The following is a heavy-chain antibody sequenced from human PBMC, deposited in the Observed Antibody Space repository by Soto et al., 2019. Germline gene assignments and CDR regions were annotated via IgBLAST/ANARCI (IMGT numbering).Heavy chain of an antibody. D-gene: IGHD5-12*01. J-gene: IGHJ5*02. Sequence: SETLSLTCTVSGGSISSYYWSCIRQPPGKGLEWIGYIYYSGSTNYNPSLKSRVTISVDTYKNQFSLKLSSVTAADTAVYYCARGGGRSWFEPWGQGTRVTVSS. CDR3: ARGGGRSWFEP. CDR2: IYYSGST. V-gene: IGHV4-59*01. CDR1: GGSISSYY.